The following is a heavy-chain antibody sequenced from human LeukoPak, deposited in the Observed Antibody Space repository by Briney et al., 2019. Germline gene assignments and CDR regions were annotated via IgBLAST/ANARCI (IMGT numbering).Heavy chain of an antibody. CDR2: ITSGSDYI. J-gene: IGHJ4*02. V-gene: IGHV3-21*01. D-gene: IGHD3-9*01. CDR1: GFTFNTFN. Sequence: GSLRLSCAASGFTFNTFNMNWVRQAPGKGLEWVSSITSGSDYIYYADSVKGRFTTSRDNAKNSLSLQLNSLRVEDTAVYYCARGHYDVLAASYKWTPDYWGQGTLVTVSS. CDR3: ARGHYDVLAASYKWTPDY.